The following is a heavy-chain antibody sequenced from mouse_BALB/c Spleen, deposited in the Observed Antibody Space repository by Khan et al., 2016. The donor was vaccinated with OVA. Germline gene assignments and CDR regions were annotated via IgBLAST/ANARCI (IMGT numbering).Heavy chain of an antibody. V-gene: IGHV1S137*01. CDR3: VRGGGGDRFLY. CDR2: ISTYYGDA. CDR1: GYTFTDFT. J-gene: IGHJ3*01. Sequence: QVQLKESGTELVRPGVSVKISCKGSGYTFTDFTMHWMKQSHAMSLEWIGVISTYYGDADYNQKFKGKATITVDKSSNTAYMDLARLTSADSAIYYCVRGGGGDRFLYWGQGTLVTVSA.